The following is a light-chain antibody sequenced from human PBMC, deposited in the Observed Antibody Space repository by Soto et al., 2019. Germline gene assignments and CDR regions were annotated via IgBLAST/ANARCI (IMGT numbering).Light chain of an antibody. CDR1: QTISNS. J-gene: IGKJ1*01. Sequence: GDRVTITCRASQTISNSLNWYQQKPGKAPELLIYAASTLQSGVPSRFSGSGSGTDFTLTISCLQSEDFATYYCQQYYIFPPTFCQVT. CDR2: AAS. V-gene: IGKV1D-8*01. CDR3: QQYYIFPPT.